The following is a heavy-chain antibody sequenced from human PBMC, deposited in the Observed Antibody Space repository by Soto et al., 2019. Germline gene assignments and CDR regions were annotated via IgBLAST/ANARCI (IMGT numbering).Heavy chain of an antibody. D-gene: IGHD3-10*01. CDR3: ARDRGSDDPIDY. J-gene: IGHJ4*02. Sequence: QVQLVESGGGVVQPERSLTLSCAASGFTFSSYGMHWVRQAPGKGLAWVAVIWHDGMNKYYADSVRGRFTISRDNSKNNMYLQMNSLRAEDTAVYYCARDRGSDDPIDYWGQGTLVTVSS. CDR2: IWHDGMNK. CDR1: GFTFSSYG. V-gene: IGHV3-33*01.